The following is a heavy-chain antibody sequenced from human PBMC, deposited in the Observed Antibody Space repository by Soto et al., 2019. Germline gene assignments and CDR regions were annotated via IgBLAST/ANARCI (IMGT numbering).Heavy chain of an antibody. J-gene: IGHJ4*02. CDR1: GGSISSGGYS. CDR3: ARGTDY. CDR2: MYHSGST. V-gene: IGHV4-30-2*01. Sequence: PSETLSLTCAVSGGSISSGGYSWSWIRQPPGKGLEWIGYMYHSGSTYYNPSLKSRVTISIDRSKNQFSLKLSSVTAADTAVYYCARGTDYWGQGTLVTVSS.